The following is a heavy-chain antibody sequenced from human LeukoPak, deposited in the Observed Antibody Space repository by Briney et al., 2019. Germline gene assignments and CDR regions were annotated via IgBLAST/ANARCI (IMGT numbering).Heavy chain of an antibody. D-gene: IGHD2-2*01. Sequence: ASVKVSCKASGYTFTSYYMHWVRQAPGQGLEWMGIINPSGGSTSHAQKFQGRVTMTRDMSTSTVYMELSSLRSEDTAVYYCARDLGYCSSTSCRAGDYWGQGTLVTVSS. CDR1: GYTFTSYY. CDR2: INPSGGST. V-gene: IGHV1-46*01. CDR3: ARDLGYCSSTSCRAGDY. J-gene: IGHJ4*02.